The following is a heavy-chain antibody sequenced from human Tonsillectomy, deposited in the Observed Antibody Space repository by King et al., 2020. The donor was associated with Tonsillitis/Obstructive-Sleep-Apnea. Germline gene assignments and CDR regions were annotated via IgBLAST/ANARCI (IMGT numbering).Heavy chain of an antibody. CDR2: ISGSGGST. D-gene: IGHD3-22*01. V-gene: IGHV3-23*04. CDR1: GFTFSSYA. CDR3: AKGPFGYYDSSGYYPGGAFDI. J-gene: IGHJ3*02. Sequence: EVQLVESGGGLVQPGGSLRLSCAASGFTFSSYAMSWVRQAPGKGLEWVSVISGSGGSTYYADSVKGRFTISRDNSKNTLYLQMNSLRAEDTAVYYCAKGPFGYYDSSGYYPGGAFDIWGQGTMVTVPS.